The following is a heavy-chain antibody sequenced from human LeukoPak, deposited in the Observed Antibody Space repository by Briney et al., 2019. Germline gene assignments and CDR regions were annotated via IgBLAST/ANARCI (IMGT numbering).Heavy chain of an antibody. CDR1: GFTFTTYV. D-gene: IGHD2-21*01. V-gene: IGHV3-30*14. Sequence: GRSLRLSCAASGFTFTTYVIHWVRQAPGKGLEWVAVISQTGSIETYADSVKGRFTISRDNSKNTVYLQMNSLKSEDTAVYYCARDRAVAIPTYYYYMDVWGKGTTVTVSS. CDR2: ISQTGSIE. J-gene: IGHJ6*03. CDR3: ARDRAVAIPTYYYYMDV.